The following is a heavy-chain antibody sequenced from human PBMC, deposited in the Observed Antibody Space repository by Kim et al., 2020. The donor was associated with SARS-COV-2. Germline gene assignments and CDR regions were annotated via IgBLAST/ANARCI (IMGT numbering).Heavy chain of an antibody. CDR2: IYYSGST. CDR1: GGSISSSSYY. CDR3: ARQELQWLVPGPYNWFDP. Sequence: SETLSLTCTVSGGSISSSSYYWGWIRQPPGKGLEWIGSIYYSGSTYYNPSLKSRVTISVDTSKNQFSLKLSSVTAADTAVYYCARQELQWLVPGPYNWFDPWGQGTLVTVSS. D-gene: IGHD6-19*01. J-gene: IGHJ5*02. V-gene: IGHV4-39*01.